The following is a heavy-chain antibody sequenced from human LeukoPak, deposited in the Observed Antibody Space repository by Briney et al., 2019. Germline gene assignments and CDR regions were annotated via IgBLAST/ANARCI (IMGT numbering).Heavy chain of an antibody. CDR3: ARGHDYGGTH. V-gene: IGHV4-34*01. D-gene: IGHD4-23*01. Sequence: SETLSLTCAVYGGSFSGYYWSWVRQPPGKGLEWIGEINHSGSTNYNPSLKSRVTISVDTSKNQFSLKLSSVTAADTAVYYCARGHDYGGTHWGQGTLVTVSS. J-gene: IGHJ4*02. CDR2: INHSGST. CDR1: GGSFSGYY.